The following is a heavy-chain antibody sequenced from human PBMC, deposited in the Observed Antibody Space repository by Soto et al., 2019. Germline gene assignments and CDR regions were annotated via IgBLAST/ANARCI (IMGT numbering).Heavy chain of an antibody. Sequence: KSSETLSLTCAVYGGSFSGCYWSWMRQPPGKGLEWIGEINHSGSTNYNPSLKSRVTISVDTSKNQFSLKLSSVTAADTAVYYCARGNWNDVDGTYYFDYWGQGTLVTVSS. V-gene: IGHV4-34*01. J-gene: IGHJ4*02. CDR3: ARGNWNDVDGTYYFDY. CDR1: GGSFSGCY. D-gene: IGHD1-1*01. CDR2: INHSGST.